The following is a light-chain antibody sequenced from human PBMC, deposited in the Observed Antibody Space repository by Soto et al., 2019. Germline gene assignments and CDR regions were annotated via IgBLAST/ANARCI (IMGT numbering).Light chain of an antibody. CDR1: SSNIGGNS. CDR2: DDE. J-gene: IGLJ1*01. Sequence: QDVLTQPPSVSAAPGQKVTISCSGSSSNIGGNSVSWYQQLPGTAPKLLDYDDEKRPSGIPDRFSGSKSGTSATLGITGFRTGDEADYYCGSWDSSLSAYVFGTGT. CDR3: GSWDSSLSAYV. V-gene: IGLV1-51*01.